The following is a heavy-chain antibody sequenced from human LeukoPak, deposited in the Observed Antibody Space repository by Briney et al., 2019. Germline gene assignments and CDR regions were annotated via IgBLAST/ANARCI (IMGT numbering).Heavy chain of an antibody. CDR1: GGSFSGYY. D-gene: IGHD3-3*01. CDR2: INHSGST. CDR3: ARSVGLDFWSGYTYFFGY. V-gene: IGHV4-34*01. Sequence: SETLSLTCAVYGGSFSGYYWSWIRQPPGKGLEWIGEINHSGSTNYNPSLKSRVTISVDTSKNQFSLKLNSVTAADTAVYYCARSVGLDFWSGYTYFFGYWGQGTLVTVSS. J-gene: IGHJ4*02.